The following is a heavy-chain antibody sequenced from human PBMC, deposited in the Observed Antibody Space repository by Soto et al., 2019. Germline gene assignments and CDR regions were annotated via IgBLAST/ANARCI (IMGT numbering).Heavy chain of an antibody. CDR2: ISYLGNS. Sequence: SETLSLTCTVSGGSISSVNSYWSWIRQYPGRGLEWIGYISYLGNSYYNPSLTSRLTISADTSKNQFSLKLNSVTAADTAVYYCARGGGLTAAALGWFDPWGQGTLVTVSS. D-gene: IGHD6-13*01. CDR1: GGSISSVNSY. V-gene: IGHV4-31*03. J-gene: IGHJ5*02. CDR3: ARGGGLTAAALGWFDP.